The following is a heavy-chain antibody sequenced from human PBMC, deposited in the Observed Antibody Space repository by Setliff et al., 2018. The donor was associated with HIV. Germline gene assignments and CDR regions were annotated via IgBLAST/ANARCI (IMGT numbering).Heavy chain of an antibody. CDR1: GGSISSGSYY. CDR2: IHTSGST. J-gene: IGHJ4*02. D-gene: IGHD5-12*01. V-gene: IGHV4-61*02. CDR3: ARDWGYIAATPDY. Sequence: SETLSLTCTVSGGSISSGSYYWSWIRQPAGKGLEWIGRIHTSGSTNYNPSLKSRVTISVDTSKNQFFLNLSSVTAADTAIYYCARDWGYIAATPDYWGQGTRVTVSS.